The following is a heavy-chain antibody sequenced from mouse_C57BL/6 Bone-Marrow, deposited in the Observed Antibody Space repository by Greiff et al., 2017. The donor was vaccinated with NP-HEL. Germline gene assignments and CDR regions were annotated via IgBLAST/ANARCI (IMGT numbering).Heavy chain of an antibody. Sequence: EVQLKESGAELVRPGASVKLSCTASGFNIKDDYMHWVKQRPEQGLEWIGWIDPENGDTEYASKFQGKATITADTSSNTAYLQLSSLTSEDTAVYYCTTGGLFDYWGQGTTLTVSS. CDR2: IDPENGDT. CDR1: GFNIKDDY. D-gene: IGHD3-1*01. J-gene: IGHJ2*01. V-gene: IGHV14-4*01. CDR3: TTGGLFDY.